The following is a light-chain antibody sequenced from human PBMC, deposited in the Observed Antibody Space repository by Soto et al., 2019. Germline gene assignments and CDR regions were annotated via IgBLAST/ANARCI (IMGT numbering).Light chain of an antibody. CDR2: NNN. Sequence: QPVLTQPPSASGTPGQRVTISCSGSRSNIGSNTVNWYQQLPGAAPKVLIQNNNQRPSGVPDRFSGSKSGTSASLAISGLQSGDEADYYCGAWDDILNGYVFGFGTKVTVL. CDR3: GAWDDILNGYV. CDR1: RSNIGSNT. V-gene: IGLV1-44*01. J-gene: IGLJ1*01.